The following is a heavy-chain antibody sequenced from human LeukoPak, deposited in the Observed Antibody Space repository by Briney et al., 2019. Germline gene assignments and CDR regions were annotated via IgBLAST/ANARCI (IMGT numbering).Heavy chain of an antibody. D-gene: IGHD4-17*01. Sequence: PSETLSLTCTVSGGSISSYYWSWIRQPPGKGLEWIGYIYYSGSTNYNPSLKSRVTMSVDTSKKQFSLKLSSVTAADTAVYFCARGPTVNNHYYGMDVWGQGTTVTVSS. CDR2: IYYSGST. V-gene: IGHV4-59*01. J-gene: IGHJ6*02. CDR1: GGSISSYY. CDR3: ARGPTVNNHYYGMDV.